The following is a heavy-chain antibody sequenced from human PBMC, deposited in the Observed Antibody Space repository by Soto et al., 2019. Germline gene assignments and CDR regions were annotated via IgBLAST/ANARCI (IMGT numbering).Heavy chain of an antibody. D-gene: IGHD1-26*01. CDR3: ARGVVGATTVDY. CDR2: IYYSGST. V-gene: IGHV4-61*08. Sequence: TRAVSMESVYIGVYDGSWKKQPPGKGLEWIGYIYYSGSTNYNPSLKSRVTISVDTSKNQFSLKLSSVTAADTAVYYCARGVVGATTVDYWGQRTLV. J-gene: IGHJ4*02. CDR1: MESVYIGVYD.